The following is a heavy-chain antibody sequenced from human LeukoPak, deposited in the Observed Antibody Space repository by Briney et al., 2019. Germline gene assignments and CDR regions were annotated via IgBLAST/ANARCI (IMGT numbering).Heavy chain of an antibody. V-gene: IGHV4-34*01. CDR1: GGSFSGYY. J-gene: IGHJ6*03. CDR2: INHSGST. Sequence: SETLSLTCSVYGGSFSGYYWSWIRQPPGKGLEWIGEINHSGSTHYNPSLKSRVTISVDTSKNHFSLKLSSVTAADTAVYYCARGRSRFIGSRSSYYYYYMDVWGKGTTVTVSS. D-gene: IGHD3-10*01. CDR3: ARGRSRFIGSRSSYYYYYMDV.